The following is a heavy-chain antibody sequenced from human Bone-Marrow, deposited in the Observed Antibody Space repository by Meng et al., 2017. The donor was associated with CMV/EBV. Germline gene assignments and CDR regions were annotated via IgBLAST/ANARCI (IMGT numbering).Heavy chain of an antibody. CDR3: ARQPAANHLLVDV. CDR2: IYYSGST. V-gene: IGHV4-30-4*08. CDR1: GGSISSGDYY. J-gene: IGHJ6*02. D-gene: IGHD2-2*01. Sequence: LRLSCTVSGGSISSGDYYWSWIRQPPGKGLEWIGYIYYSGSTYYNPSLKSRVTISVDTSKNQFSLKLSSVTAADTAVYYCARQPAANHLLVDVWGQGTTVTVSS.